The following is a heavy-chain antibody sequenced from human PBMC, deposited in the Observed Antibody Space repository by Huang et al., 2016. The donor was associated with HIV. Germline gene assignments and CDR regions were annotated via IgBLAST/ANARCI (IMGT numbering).Heavy chain of an antibody. J-gene: IGHJ3*02. CDR3: TKGHYYDTNGYVAFDI. Sequence: QVQLVESGGGVVRPGRSLRPSCAASRFTFSKFAMHWVRQAPGKGLEWMAVISYDGSSKHYADSVTGRLTISRDNANNTLYLQMNSLTVEDTAVYYCTKGHYYDTNGYVAFDIWGQGTMVTVSS. CDR2: ISYDGSSK. D-gene: IGHD3-22*01. V-gene: IGHV3-30*18. CDR1: RFTFSKFA.